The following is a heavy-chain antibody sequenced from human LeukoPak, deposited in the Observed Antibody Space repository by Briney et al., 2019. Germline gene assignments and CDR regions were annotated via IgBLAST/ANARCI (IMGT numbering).Heavy chain of an antibody. D-gene: IGHD1-26*01. J-gene: IGHJ5*02. V-gene: IGHV4-34*01. CDR3: ARGYSATYGRFDP. CDR2: INHSGST. Sequence: SETLSLTCAVYGGSFSGYYWSWIRQPPGKGLEWIGEINHSGSTNYNPSLKSRVTISVDTSKNQFSLKLTSVTAADTAVYFCARGYSATYGRFDPWGQGTLVTVSS. CDR1: GGSFSGYY.